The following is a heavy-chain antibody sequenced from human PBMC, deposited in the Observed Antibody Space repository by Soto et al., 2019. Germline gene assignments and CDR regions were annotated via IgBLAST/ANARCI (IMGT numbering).Heavy chain of an antibody. CDR2: ISSTTNYI. Sequence: EVQLVESGVGLVKPGGSLRLSCAASGFTFTRYSMNWVRQAPGKGLEWVSSISSTTNYIYYADSMKGRFTVSRDNAKNSVYLDMNSLSDEDTAVYYCARESEDLTSNFDYWGQGTLVTVSS. CDR3: ARESEDLTSNFDY. CDR1: GFTFTRYS. V-gene: IGHV3-21*01. J-gene: IGHJ4*02.